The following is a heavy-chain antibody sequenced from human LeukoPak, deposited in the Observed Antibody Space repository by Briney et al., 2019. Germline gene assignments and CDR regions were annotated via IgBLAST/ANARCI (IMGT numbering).Heavy chain of an antibody. J-gene: IGHJ4*02. CDR1: GFTFSSYA. V-gene: IGHV3-23*01. D-gene: IGHD2-2*01. Sequence: VGSLRLSCAASGFTFSSYAMSWVRQAPGEGLEWVSAISGSGGSTYYADSVKGRFTISRDNSKNTLYLQMNSLRAEDTAVYYCAKDIEDCSSTSCYTYWGQGTLVTVSS. CDR3: AKDIEDCSSTSCYTY. CDR2: ISGSGGST.